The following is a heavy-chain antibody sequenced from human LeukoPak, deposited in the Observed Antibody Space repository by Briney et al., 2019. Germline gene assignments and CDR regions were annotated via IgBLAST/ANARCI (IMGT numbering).Heavy chain of an antibody. D-gene: IGHD4-17*01. Sequence: ASVKVSCRASGFTFTSSAMQWVRQARGQRLEWIGWIVVGSGNTNYAQKFQERVTITRDMSTSTAYMELSSLRSEDTAVYYCAAAKVTRAQAFSFDIWGQGTMVTVSS. CDR3: AAAKVTRAQAFSFDI. J-gene: IGHJ3*02. CDR2: IVVGSGNT. V-gene: IGHV1-58*02. CDR1: GFTFTSSA.